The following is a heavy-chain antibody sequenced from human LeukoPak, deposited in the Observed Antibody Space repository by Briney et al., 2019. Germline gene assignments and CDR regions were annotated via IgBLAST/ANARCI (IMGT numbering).Heavy chain of an antibody. CDR3: AKIKYSGSFYDY. D-gene: IGHD1-26*01. J-gene: IGHJ4*02. V-gene: IGHV1-69*01. Sequence: SVKVSCKASGGTFSSYAISWVRQAPGQGLEWMGGIIPIFGTANYAQKFQGRVTITADESTSTAYMELSSLRSEDTAVYYCAKIKYSGSFYDYWGQGTPVTVSS. CDR2: IIPIFGTA. CDR1: GGTFSSYA.